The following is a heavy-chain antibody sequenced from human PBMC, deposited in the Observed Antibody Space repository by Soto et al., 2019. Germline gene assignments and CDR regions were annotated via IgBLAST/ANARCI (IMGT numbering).Heavy chain of an antibody. CDR2: VYHSRTS. V-gene: IGHV4-59*11. CDR1: RDSTSNHY. D-gene: IGHD2-21*01. CDR3: ATRPPGVWRGVFDY. Sequence: PSETMSLTCPVYRDSTSNHYCSWIRQPAGKGPEWNRFVYHSRTSDDNPALGGRVTISLDMYKKQYSLKLNFVTDADMFICYCATRPPGVWRGVFDYWSQGTLVTVSS. J-gene: IGHJ4*02.